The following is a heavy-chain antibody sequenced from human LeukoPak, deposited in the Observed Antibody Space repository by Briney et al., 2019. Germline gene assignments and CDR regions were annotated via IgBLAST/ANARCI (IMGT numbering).Heavy chain of an antibody. J-gene: IGHJ4*02. V-gene: IGHV3-53*01. D-gene: IGHD3-22*01. CDR2: IYSSGST. CDR3: ARDRGLYYYNSRGYYHDY. CDR1: GFTVSSNY. Sequence: PGGSLRLSCAVSGFTVSSNYMSWVRQAPGKGLEWVSVIYSSGSTYYADSVKGRFTISRDSSKNTLYLQMNSLRAEDTAVYYCARDRGLYYYNSRGYYHDYWGQGTLVTVSS.